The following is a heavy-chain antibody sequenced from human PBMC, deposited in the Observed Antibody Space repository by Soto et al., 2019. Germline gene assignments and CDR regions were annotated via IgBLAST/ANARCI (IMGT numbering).Heavy chain of an antibody. CDR3: ARVQEHYYGLDV. Sequence: GGSLRLSCAASGFTFSSYSMNWVRQAPGKGLEWVSSISSSSSYIYYADSVKGRFTISRDNAKNSLYLQMNSLRAEDTAVYYCARVQEHYYGLDVWGQGTTVTVSS. D-gene: IGHD1-1*01. CDR1: GFTFSSYS. J-gene: IGHJ6*02. V-gene: IGHV3-21*01. CDR2: ISSSSSYI.